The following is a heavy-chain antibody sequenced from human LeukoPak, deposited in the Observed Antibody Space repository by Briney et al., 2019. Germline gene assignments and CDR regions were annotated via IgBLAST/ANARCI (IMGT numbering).Heavy chain of an antibody. J-gene: IGHJ4*02. CDR1: GYSISSGYY. Sequence: SETLSLTCTVSGYSISSGYYWGWIRQPPGKGLEWIGSIYHSGSTYYNPSLKSRVTISVDTSKNQFSLKLSSVTAADTAVYYCARDLAAVAGTWPQDLDYWGQGTLVTVSS. CDR2: IYHSGST. CDR3: ARDLAAVAGTWPQDLDY. V-gene: IGHV4-38-2*02. D-gene: IGHD6-19*01.